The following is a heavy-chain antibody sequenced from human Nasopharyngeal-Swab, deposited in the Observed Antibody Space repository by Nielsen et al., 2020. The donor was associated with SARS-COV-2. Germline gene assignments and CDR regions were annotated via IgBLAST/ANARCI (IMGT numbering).Heavy chain of an antibody. D-gene: IGHD3-10*01. J-gene: IGHJ4*02. CDR1: GFTFSSYW. V-gene: IGHV3-74*01. Sequence: GESLKISCAASGFTFSSYWVHWVRQAPGKGLVWVSRINSDGSSTSYADSVKGRFTISRDNAKNTLYLQMNSLRAEDTAVYYCARPSVGEEVGYWGQGTLVTVSS. CDR2: INSDGSST. CDR3: ARPSVGEEVGY.